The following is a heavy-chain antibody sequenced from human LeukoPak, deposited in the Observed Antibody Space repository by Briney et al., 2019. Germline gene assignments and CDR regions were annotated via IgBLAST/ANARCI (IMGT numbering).Heavy chain of an antibody. CDR2: IYYTGST. V-gene: IGHV4-59*08. CDR3: ARHAPGYYDY. Sequence: SETLSLTCTVSGGSISSYYWSWIRQPPGKGLEWIGYIYYTGSTTYNPSLKSRLTISVHTSKNQFSLNLSSVTAAATAVYYCARHAPGYYDYWGQGTLVTVSS. CDR1: GGSISSYY. J-gene: IGHJ4*02.